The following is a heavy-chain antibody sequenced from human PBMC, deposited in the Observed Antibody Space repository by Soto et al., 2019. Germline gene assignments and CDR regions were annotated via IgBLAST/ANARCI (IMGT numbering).Heavy chain of an antibody. J-gene: IGHJ3*02. CDR2: IIPIFGTA. V-gene: IGHV1-69*13. D-gene: IGHD3-9*01. CDR3: TKRYFGGSDAFDI. CDR1: GGTFSSYA. Sequence: EASVKVSCKASGGTFSSYAISWVRQAPGQGLEWMGGIIPIFGTANYAQKFQGRVTITADESTSTAYMELSSLRSEDTALYFCTKRYFGGSDAFDIWGQGTMVTVSS.